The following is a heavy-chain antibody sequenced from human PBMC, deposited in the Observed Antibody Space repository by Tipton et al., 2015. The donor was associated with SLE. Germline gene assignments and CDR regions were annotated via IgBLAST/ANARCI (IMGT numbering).Heavy chain of an antibody. J-gene: IGHJ5*01. V-gene: IGHV1-69*01. CDR3: ARDPRSRGYSDSGGYYPNWFDS. CDR2: IIPMYGAA. Sequence: QLVQSGAEVKKPGSSVKVSCKTSATTFSNNGFTWVRQAPGQGLEWMGGIIPMYGAADYAQKFQGRLTLTADGSTSTAYMELSSLRSEDTAFYYCARDPRSRGYSDSGGYYPNWFDSWGQGTLVTVSS. D-gene: IGHD3-22*01. CDR1: ATTFSNNG.